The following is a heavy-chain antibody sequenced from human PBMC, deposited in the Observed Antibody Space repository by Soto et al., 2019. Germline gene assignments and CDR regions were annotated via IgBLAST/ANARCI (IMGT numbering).Heavy chain of an antibody. J-gene: IGHJ6*02. D-gene: IGHD2-2*01. CDR2: IMPIFRTA. CDR3: ARDQERAQVGGNYYDLTDV. Sequence: QVQVEQSGAEVKKPGSSVKVSCKTSGGTFSTSAISWVRQAPGQGLEWMGGIMPIFRTADYAQKFQGRVTITADESTNTAYLELNSLRSEDTAVYYCARDQERAQVGGNYYDLTDVWGQGSTVTVTS. V-gene: IGHV1-69*12. CDR1: GGTFSTSA.